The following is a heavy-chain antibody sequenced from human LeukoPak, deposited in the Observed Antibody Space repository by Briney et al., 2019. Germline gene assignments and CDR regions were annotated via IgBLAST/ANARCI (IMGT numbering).Heavy chain of an antibody. V-gene: IGHV1-18*04. CDR2: ISAYNGNT. J-gene: IGHJ5*02. CDR3: ASSGLGGSGNYHRTWYNWFDP. Sequence: ASVKVSCKASGYTFTGYYMHWVRQAPGQGLEWMGWISAYNGNTNYAQKLQGRVTMTTDTSTSTAYMELSSLRSEDTAVYYCASSGLGGSGNYHRTWYNWFDPWGQGTLITVSS. CDR1: GYTFTGYY. D-gene: IGHD3-10*01.